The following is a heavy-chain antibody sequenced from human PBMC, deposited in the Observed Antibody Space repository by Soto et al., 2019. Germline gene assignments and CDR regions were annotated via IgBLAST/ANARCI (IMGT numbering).Heavy chain of an antibody. CDR1: GGSFGNIIYY. Sequence: SETLSLTCTVSGGSFGNIIYYWAGIRKPPGKGLEGIGNIYNAGTTSYTPSLKSGVTISVDTSKNQFSLKLNSVTAADTAVYYCAGTVSSSWPYFDNWGQGTLVTVSS. D-gene: IGHD6-13*01. CDR3: AGTVSSSWPYFDN. V-gene: IGHV4-39*01. CDR2: IYNAGTT. J-gene: IGHJ4*02.